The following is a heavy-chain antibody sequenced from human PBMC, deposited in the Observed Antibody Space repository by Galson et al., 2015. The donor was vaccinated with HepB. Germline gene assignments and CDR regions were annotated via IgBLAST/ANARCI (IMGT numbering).Heavy chain of an antibody. CDR1: GGSISSYY. D-gene: IGHD3-16*01. Sequence: SETLSLTCTVSGGSISSYYYNWIRQPPGKGLEWIGYIYNSGSTNYNPSLEGRVSISVDTSKNQFSLRLSSVTAADTAVYYCARGGRVAVYAFDIWGQGTMVTVSS. J-gene: IGHJ3*02. CDR3: ARGGRVAVYAFDI. CDR2: IYNSGST. V-gene: IGHV4-59*08.